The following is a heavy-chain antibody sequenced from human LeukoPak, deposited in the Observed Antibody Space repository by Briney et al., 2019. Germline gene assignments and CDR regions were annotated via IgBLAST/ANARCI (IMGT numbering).Heavy chain of an antibody. V-gene: IGHV3-21*01. CDR3: ARERGYCSSTRCHSFDY. CDR2: ISSSSSYI. D-gene: IGHD2-2*01. J-gene: IGHJ4*02. Sequence: PGGSLRLSRAASGFTFSSYTMNWVRQAPGRGLEWVSFISSSSSYISYGDSVRGRFTISRDNAKNSLYLQMNSLRAEDTALYYCARERGYCSSTRCHSFDYWGQGTLVTVSS. CDR1: GFTFSSYT.